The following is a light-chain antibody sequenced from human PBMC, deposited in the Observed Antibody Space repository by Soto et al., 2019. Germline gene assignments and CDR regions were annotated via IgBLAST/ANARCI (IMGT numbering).Light chain of an antibody. V-gene: IGKV3-20*01. CDR2: GAS. Sequence: EIVLTQSPGTLSLSPGERATLSCRASQSVSSSYLAWYQQKPGQAPRPLIYGASSRAIGIPDRFSGSGSGTDFTLTISRLEPDDFAVYYCQQDGSSPWTFREGTKVEIK. CDR1: QSVSSSY. CDR3: QQDGSSPWT. J-gene: IGKJ1*01.